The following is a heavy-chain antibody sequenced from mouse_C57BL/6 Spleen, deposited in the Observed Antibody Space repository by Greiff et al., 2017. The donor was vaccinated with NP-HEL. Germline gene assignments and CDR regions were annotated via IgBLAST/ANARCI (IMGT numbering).Heavy chain of an antibody. Sequence: QVQLQQPGAELVMPGASVKLSCKASGYTFTSYWMHWVKQRPGQGLEWIGEIDPSDSYTNYNQKFKGKSTLTVDKSSSTAYMQLSSLTSEDSAVYYCARVGHYAMDYWVKEPQSPSPQ. CDR1: GYTFTSYW. V-gene: IGHV1-69*01. CDR3: ARVGHYAMDY. CDR2: IDPSDSYT. D-gene: IGHD4-1*01. J-gene: IGHJ4*01.